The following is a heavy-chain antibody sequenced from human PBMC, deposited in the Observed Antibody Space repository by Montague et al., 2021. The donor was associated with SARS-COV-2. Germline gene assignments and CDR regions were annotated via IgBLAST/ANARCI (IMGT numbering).Heavy chain of an antibody. CDR1: GVSLTDHY. Sequence: SETLSLTCTVSGVSLTDHYWSWIRQSPGKGLEWVGDVLHNKGTNFNPSLKSRVAISVDASKNQFSLRLTSVTAADTAFYYCVRHRHDEGLNGPPDFWDQGALVTVSS. D-gene: IGHD3-9*01. CDR2: VLHNKGT. V-gene: IGHV4-59*08. CDR3: VRHRHDEGLNGPPDF. J-gene: IGHJ4*02.